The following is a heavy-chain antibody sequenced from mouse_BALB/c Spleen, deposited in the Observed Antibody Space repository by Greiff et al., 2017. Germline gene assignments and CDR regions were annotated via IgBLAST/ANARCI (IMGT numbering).Heavy chain of an antibody. CDR3: ARWGERAMDY. Sequence: QVQLQQSGAELMKPGASVKISCKATGYTFSSYWIEWVKQRPGHGLEWIGQIYPGDGDTNYNGKFKGKATLTADKSSSTAYMQLSSLTSEDSAVYFCARWGERAMDYWGQGTSVTVSS. CDR1: GYTFSSYW. CDR2: IYPGDGDT. J-gene: IGHJ4*01. V-gene: IGHV1-80*01.